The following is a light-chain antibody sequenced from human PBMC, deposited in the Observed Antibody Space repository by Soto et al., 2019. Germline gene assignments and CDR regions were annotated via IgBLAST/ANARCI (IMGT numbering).Light chain of an antibody. V-gene: IGKV1-39*01. CDR2: GVS. CDR1: QSVGVY. CDR3: QQSYASMWT. Sequence: DIQLTQSPSSLSAAVGDRVTISCRTSQSVGVYLNWYQQKPGGAPRLLIFGVSGLQGGVPSRFAGGGSAADFTLTINDLQVEDLATYFCQQSYASMWTFGQGTRVEI. J-gene: IGKJ1*01.